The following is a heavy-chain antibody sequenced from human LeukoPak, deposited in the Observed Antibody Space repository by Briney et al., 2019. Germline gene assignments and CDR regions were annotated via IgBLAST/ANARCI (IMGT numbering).Heavy chain of an antibody. CDR2: ISSSGSTK. CDR1: AIPYSSCA. V-gene: IGHV3-48*04. J-gene: IGHJ4*02. Sequence: PGGSLRPTCGASAIPYSSCAMTHVAQAPGKGLEWGSYISSSGSTKYYADSVKGRFTISSDNDKNSLHLQVYKLRARGRSVYYCSSPSTLWEVQFDYWGQGALVTVSS. D-gene: IGHD3-16*01. CDR3: SSPSTLWEVQFDY.